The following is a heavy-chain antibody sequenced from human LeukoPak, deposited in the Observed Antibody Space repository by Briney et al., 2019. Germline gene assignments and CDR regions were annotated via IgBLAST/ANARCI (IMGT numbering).Heavy chain of an antibody. D-gene: IGHD6-19*01. J-gene: IGHJ4*02. CDR1: GFTFSSYN. V-gene: IGHV3-21*01. CDR2: ITSSSSYI. Sequence: GGSLRLSCAASGFTFSSYNMIWVRQAPGKGLEWVSSITSSSSYIYYADSVKGRFTISRDNAKNSLYLQINSLRAEDTAVYYCAKVRWDNSGWYYLDYWGQGTLVTVSS. CDR3: AKVRWDNSGWYYLDY.